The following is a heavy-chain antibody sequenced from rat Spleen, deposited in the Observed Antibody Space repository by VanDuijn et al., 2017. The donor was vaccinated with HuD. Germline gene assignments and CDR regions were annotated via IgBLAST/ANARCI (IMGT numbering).Heavy chain of an antibody. J-gene: IGHJ2*01. CDR1: GFTFSSFP. Sequence: EVQLVESGGELVQPGRSLKLSCAASGFTFSSFPMAWVRQGPKKGLEWVATISSGGGATYYPDSVKGRFSISRDNVKSTLYLQMDSLRSEDTATYYCAREAGIPFHYFDYWGQGVMVTVSS. CDR2: ISSGGGAT. D-gene: IGHD1-4*01. V-gene: IGHV5-46*01. CDR3: AREAGIPFHYFDY.